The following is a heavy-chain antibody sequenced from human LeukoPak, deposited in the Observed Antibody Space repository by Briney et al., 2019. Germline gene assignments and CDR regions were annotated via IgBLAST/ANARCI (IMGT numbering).Heavy chain of an antibody. CDR2: IYTSGST. Sequence: SETLSLTCTVSGGSISSYYWSWIRQPAGKGLEWIGRIYTSGSTNYNPSLKSRVTMSVDTSKNQFSLKLSSVTAADTAVYYCARDNYYDSSGYEYYFDYWGQGTLVTASS. CDR1: GGSISSYY. D-gene: IGHD3-22*01. CDR3: ARDNYYDSSGYEYYFDY. V-gene: IGHV4-4*07. J-gene: IGHJ4*02.